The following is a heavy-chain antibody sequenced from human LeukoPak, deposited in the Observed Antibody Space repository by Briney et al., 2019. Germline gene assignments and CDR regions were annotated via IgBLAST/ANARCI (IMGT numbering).Heavy chain of an antibody. CDR2: IYYSGST. V-gene: IGHV4-39*01. D-gene: IGHD6-13*01. Sequence: SETLSLTCTVSGGSISSSSYYWGWIRQPPGKGLEWIGSIYYSGSTYYNPSLKSRVTISVDTSKNQFSLKLSSVTAADTAVYYCARFAMSWNYYYMDVWGKGTTVTVSS. CDR1: GGSISSSSYY. CDR3: ARFAMSWNYYYMDV. J-gene: IGHJ6*03.